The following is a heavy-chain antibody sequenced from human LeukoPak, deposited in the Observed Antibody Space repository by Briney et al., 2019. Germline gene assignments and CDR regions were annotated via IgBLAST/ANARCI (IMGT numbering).Heavy chain of an antibody. D-gene: IGHD3-9*01. CDR3: ARSIGLTGGGVDV. CDR1: GFTFSSYW. Sequence: PGGSLRLSCAASGFTFSSYWMNWVRQAPGKGLEWVSYITNGGSTIHHADSVEGRFTISRDNAKKTLYLQMNSLRAEDTAVYYCARSIGLTGGGVDVWGQGTTVTVSS. CDR2: ITNGGSTI. V-gene: IGHV3-48*04. J-gene: IGHJ6*02.